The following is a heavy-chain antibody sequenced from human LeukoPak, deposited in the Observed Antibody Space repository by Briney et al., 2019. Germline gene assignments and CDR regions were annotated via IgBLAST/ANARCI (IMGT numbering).Heavy chain of an antibody. J-gene: IGHJ4*02. Sequence: PSETLSLTCTVSGGSISSYYWSWIRQPAGKGLEWIGRIYSSGSTNCNPSLKSRVTISVDKSKNQHSLKVSSVTAADTAVYYCARDEGSSWHFGYYFEYWGQGTLVTVSS. V-gene: IGHV4-4*07. D-gene: IGHD6-13*01. CDR2: IYSSGST. CDR3: ARDEGSSWHFGYYFEY. CDR1: GGSISSYY.